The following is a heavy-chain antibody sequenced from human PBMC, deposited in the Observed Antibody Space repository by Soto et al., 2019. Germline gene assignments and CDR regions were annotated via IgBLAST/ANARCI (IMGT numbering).Heavy chain of an antibody. V-gene: IGHV3-23*01. CDR1: GFTFSNYA. J-gene: IGHJ4*02. CDR3: AKAQGGSGYEIDY. D-gene: IGHD5-12*01. CDR2: ISGSGGST. Sequence: EVQLLESGGGLVQPGGSLRLSCAASGFTFSNYAVTWVRQAPGKGLEWVSTISGSGGSTYYADSVKGRFTISRDNSKNTLYLQMNSLRAEDTAVYYCAKAQGGSGYEIDYWGQGTLVTVSS.